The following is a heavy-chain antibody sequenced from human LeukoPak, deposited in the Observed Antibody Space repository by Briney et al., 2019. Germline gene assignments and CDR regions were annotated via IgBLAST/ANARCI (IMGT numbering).Heavy chain of an antibody. CDR1: GFTFSSYN. CDR3: ARLRDICSSTSCHGFDP. Sequence: PGGSLRLPCTASGFTFSSYNMNWVRQAPGKGLEWVSYISSSSNTIYYADSVKGRFTISRDNAKNSLYLQVNSLRAEDTAVYHCARLRDICSSTSCHGFDPWGQGTLVTVSS. CDR2: ISSSSNTI. V-gene: IGHV3-48*04. J-gene: IGHJ5*02. D-gene: IGHD2-2*01.